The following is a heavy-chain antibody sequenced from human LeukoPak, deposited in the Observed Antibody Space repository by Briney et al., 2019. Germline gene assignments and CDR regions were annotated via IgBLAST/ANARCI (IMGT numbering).Heavy chain of an antibody. J-gene: IGHJ6*04. CDR3: AKVRAARVDYYYGMDV. CDR2: ISYDGSNK. V-gene: IGHV3-30*18. Sequence: PGGSLRLSCAASGFTFSSYGMHWVRQAPGKGLEWVAVISYDGSNKYYADSVKGRFTISRDNSKNTLYLQMNSLRAEDTAVYYCAKVRAARVDYYYGMDVWGKGTTVTVSS. CDR1: GFTFSSYG. D-gene: IGHD3-3*01.